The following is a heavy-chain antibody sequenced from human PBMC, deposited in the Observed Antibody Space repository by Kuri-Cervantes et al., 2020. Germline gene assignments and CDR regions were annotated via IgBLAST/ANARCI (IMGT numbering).Heavy chain of an antibody. CDR2: ISSSSTYI. Sequence: GESLKISCAASGFTFSSYSMNWVRQAPGKGLEWVSSISSSSTYIYYADSVKGRFTISGDNAKNSLYLQMNSLRAEDTAVYYCTRDSGYHYEGVAYYYYGMDVWGQGTTVTVSS. V-gene: IGHV3-21*01. J-gene: IGHJ6*02. CDR3: TRDSGYHYEGVAYYYYGMDV. CDR1: GFTFSSYS. D-gene: IGHD5-12*01.